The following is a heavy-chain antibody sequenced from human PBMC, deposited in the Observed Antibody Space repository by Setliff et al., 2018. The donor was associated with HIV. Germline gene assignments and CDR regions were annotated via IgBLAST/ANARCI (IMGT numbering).Heavy chain of an antibody. J-gene: IGHJ5*02. V-gene: IGHV4-59*01. CDR2: IYNSEMN. CDR1: GASISSDT. Sequence: SETLSLTCIVSGASISSDTWSWIRQPPGKGLQWIGFIYNSEMNNYNPSLKSRVSMSLDTSKNQFSLKLTSVTAADTAVYYCARGGTSSNWFDPWGQGTLVTVSS. CDR3: ARGGTSSNWFDP. D-gene: IGHD1-26*01.